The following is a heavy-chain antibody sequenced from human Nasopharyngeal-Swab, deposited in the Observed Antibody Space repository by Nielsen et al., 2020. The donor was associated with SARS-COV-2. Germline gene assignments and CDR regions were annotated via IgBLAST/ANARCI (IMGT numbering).Heavy chain of an antibody. CDR2: VNGPGGT. V-gene: IGHV3-23*01. CDR3: AKFTAAFWSGYPFDR. Sequence: LSLTCAASGFSFSRYAMSWVRQAPGMGLEWVSGVNGPGGTYYADSVKGRFTISRDIFQNTLYLQMNSLRAEDTALYFCAKFTAAFWSGYPFDRWGQGTLVTVSS. D-gene: IGHD3-3*01. J-gene: IGHJ4*02. CDR1: GFSFSRYA.